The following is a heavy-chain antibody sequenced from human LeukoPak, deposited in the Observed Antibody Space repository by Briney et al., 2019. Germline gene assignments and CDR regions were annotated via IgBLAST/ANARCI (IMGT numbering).Heavy chain of an antibody. J-gene: IGHJ4*02. D-gene: IGHD3-22*01. CDR2: ISGSGGST. CDR1: GFTFSSCA. CDR3: ARLGREYYYDSSGYFN. Sequence: GGSLRLSCAASGFTFSSCAMTWVRQAPGKGLEWVSTISGSGGSTFYADSVKGRFTISRDNAKNSLYLQMNSLRAEDTAVYYCARLGREYYYDSSGYFNWGQGTLVTVSS. V-gene: IGHV3-23*01.